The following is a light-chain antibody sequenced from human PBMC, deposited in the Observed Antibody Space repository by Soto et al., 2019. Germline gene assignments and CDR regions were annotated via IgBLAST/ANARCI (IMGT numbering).Light chain of an antibody. CDR3: SSYTSSSTRV. CDR2: EVS. CDR1: SSDVGSYNY. V-gene: IGLV2-14*01. Sequence: QSALTQPASVSGSPGQSITISCAGTSSDVGSYNYVSWYQQHPGKAPKLMIYEVSNRPSGVSNRFSGSKAGNTASLTISGVQADDEADYYCSSYTSSSTRVFGGGTKVTVL. J-gene: IGLJ3*02.